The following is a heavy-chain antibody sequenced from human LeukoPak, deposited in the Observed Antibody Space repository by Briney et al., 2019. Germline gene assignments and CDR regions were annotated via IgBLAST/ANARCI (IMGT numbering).Heavy chain of an antibody. J-gene: IGHJ4*02. CDR1: GFTVSSNY. Sequence: PGGSLRLSCAAPGFTVSSNYMSWVRQAPGKGLEWVSVIYSGGSTYYADSVKGRFTISRDNAKNSLYLQMNSLRAEDTAVYYCARERMTTVTRDDYWGQGTLVTVSS. CDR3: ARERMTTVTRDDY. CDR2: IYSGGST. D-gene: IGHD4-11*01. V-gene: IGHV3-53*01.